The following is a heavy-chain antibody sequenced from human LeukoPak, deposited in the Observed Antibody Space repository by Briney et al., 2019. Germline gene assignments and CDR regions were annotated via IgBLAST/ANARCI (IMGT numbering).Heavy chain of an antibody. CDR3: ARHIGDYRGNSVWFDP. Sequence: SETLSLTCTVSGGSISSSSYYWGWIRQPPGKGLEWIGSIYYSGSTYYNPSLKSRVTISVDTSKNQFSLKLSSVTAADTAVYYCARHIGDYRGNSVWFDPWGQGTLVTVSS. CDR1: GGSISSSSYY. V-gene: IGHV4-39*01. D-gene: IGHD4-23*01. CDR2: IYYSGST. J-gene: IGHJ5*02.